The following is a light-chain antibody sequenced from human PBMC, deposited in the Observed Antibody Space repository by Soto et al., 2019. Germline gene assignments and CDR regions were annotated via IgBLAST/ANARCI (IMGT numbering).Light chain of an antibody. V-gene: IGLV4-69*01. J-gene: IGLJ3*02. Sequence: QPVLTQSPSASASLGASVKLTCTLSSGHSSNAIAWHQQQPEKGPRYLMKLNSDGSHRKGDGIPDRFSGSSSGAERYLTISSLQSEDEADYYCQTWGTGILVFGGGTQLTVL. CDR3: QTWGTGILV. CDR2: LNSDGSH. CDR1: SGHSSNA.